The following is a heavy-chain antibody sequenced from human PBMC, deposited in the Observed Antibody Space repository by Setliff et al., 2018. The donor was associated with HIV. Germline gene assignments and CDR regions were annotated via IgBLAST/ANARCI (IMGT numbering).Heavy chain of an antibody. CDR2: ISYDGSNK. CDR3: ARDDSNYRQHGMDV. CDR1: GFTFSSYA. J-gene: IGHJ6*02. V-gene: IGHV3-30*04. Sequence: GGSLRLSCAASGFTFSSYAMHWVRQAPGKGLEWVAVISYDGSNKYYADSVKGRFTISRDNAKNSLYLQMNSLRAEDTAVYYCARDDSNYRQHGMDVWGQGTTVTVSS. D-gene: IGHD4-4*01.